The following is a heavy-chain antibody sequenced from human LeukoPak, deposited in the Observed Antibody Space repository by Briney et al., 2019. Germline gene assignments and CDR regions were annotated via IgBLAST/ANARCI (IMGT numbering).Heavy chain of an antibody. D-gene: IGHD6-6*01. J-gene: IGHJ4*02. CDR1: GGSISSYY. CDR2: IYTSGNT. CDR3: ARENIAARPLDY. Sequence: SETLSLTCTVSGGSISSYYWSWIRQPAGKGLEWIGRIYTSGNTNYNSSLQSRVNMSVDTSKNQFSLKLSSVTAADTAVYYCARENIAARPLDYWGQGALVTVSS. V-gene: IGHV4-4*07.